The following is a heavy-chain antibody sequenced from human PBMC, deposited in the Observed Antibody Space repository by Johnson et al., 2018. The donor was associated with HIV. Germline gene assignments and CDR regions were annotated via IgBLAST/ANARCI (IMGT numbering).Heavy chain of an antibody. Sequence: VQLVESGGGLVQPGGSLRLSCAASGFTFSSYDMHWVRQATGKGLEWVSGIGTAGDTYYPDSVKGRFTVSSENAKNTLYLQMKSLRDEDTALYYCARDVGLWFGELRSGDAFDIWGQGTMVTVSS. J-gene: IGHJ3*02. CDR3: ARDVGLWFGELRSGDAFDI. V-gene: IGHV3-13*01. D-gene: IGHD3-10*01. CDR2: IGTAGDT. CDR1: GFTFSSYD.